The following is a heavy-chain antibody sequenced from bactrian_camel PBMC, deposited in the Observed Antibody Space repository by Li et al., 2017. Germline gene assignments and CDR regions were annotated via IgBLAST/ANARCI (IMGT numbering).Heavy chain of an antibody. CDR2: INGGGSTT. J-gene: IGHJ4*01. V-gene: IGHV3S40*01. D-gene: IGHD2*01. CDR3: AARKVARGSHFSLGRAPALRRDEYNF. CDR1: FTFNSDA. Sequence: VQLVESGGGLVQPGGSLRLSCEFTFNSDAMSWVRQAPGKGLEWVSSINGGGSTTFYADSVKGRFTISRDNAKNTVYLQMNSLKPEDTAMYYCAARKVARGSHFSLGRAPALRRDEYNFWGQGTQVTVS.